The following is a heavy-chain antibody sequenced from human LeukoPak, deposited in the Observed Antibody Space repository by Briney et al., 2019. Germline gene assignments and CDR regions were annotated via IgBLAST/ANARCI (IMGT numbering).Heavy chain of an antibody. V-gene: IGHV3-11*03. CDR3: ARYYGSGFMDV. Sequence: GGSLRLSCAASGFTFSDYYMSWIRQAPGKGLEWVSYISSSSSYTNYADSVKGRFTISRDNAKNSLFLQTNSLRGEDTAVYYCARYYGSGFMDVWGQGTTVTVS. D-gene: IGHD3-10*01. CDR1: GFTFSDYY. J-gene: IGHJ6*02. CDR2: ISSSSSYT.